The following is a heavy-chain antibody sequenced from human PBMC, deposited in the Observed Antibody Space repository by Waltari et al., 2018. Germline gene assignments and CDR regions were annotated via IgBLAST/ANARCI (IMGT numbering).Heavy chain of an antibody. Sequence: QVQLQQWGAGLVKPSETLSLTCTVSGGSISSRSYYWGWIRQPPGKGLEWIGSIYYSGSTYYNPSLKSRVTISVDTSKNQFSLKLSSVTAADTAVYYCARVGGRYYYDSSGSPIDYWGQGTLVTVSS. D-gene: IGHD3-22*01. J-gene: IGHJ4*02. CDR3: ARVGGRYYYDSSGSPIDY. CDR1: GGSISSRSYY. V-gene: IGHV4-39*07. CDR2: IYYSGST.